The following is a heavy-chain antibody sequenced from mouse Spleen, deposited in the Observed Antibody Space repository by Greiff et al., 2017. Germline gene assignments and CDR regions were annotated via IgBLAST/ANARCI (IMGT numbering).Heavy chain of an antibody. V-gene: IGHV1-80*01. D-gene: IGHD1-1*01. CDR2: IYPGDGDT. CDR3: AFTTVVARPYAMDY. CDR1: GYAFSSYW. Sequence: VQLQQSGAELVKPGASVKISCKASGYAFSSYWMNWVKQRPGKGLEWIGQIYPGDGDTNYNGKFKGKATLTADKSSSTAYMQLSSLTSEDSAVYFCAFTTVVARPYAMDYWGQGTSVTVSS. J-gene: IGHJ4*01.